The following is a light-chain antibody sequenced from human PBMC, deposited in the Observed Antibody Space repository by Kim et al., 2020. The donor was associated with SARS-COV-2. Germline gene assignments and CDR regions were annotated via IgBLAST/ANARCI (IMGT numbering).Light chain of an antibody. J-gene: IGKJ4*01. V-gene: IGKV1-13*02. CDR2: DAS. CDR1: QGISSA. CDR3: PQFNSYPPLT. Sequence: AIQLTQSPSSLSASVGDRVTITCRASQGISSALAWYQQKPGKAPKLLIYDASSLESGVPSRFSGSGSGTAFTLTISSLQPEDFATYSCPQFNSYPPLTFGGGPKVDIK.